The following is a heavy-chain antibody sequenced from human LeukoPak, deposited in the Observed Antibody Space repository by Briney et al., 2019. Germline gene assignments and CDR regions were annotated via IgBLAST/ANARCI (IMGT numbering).Heavy chain of an antibody. CDR1: GYTFTSYG. Sequence: ASVKVSCKASGYTFTSYGISWVRQAPGQGLEWMGWISAYNGNTNYAQKFQGRVTMTRDTSISTAYMELSRLRSDDTAVYYCARGRDSSGYYTPIFDYWGQGTLVTVSS. V-gene: IGHV1-18*01. CDR2: ISAYNGNT. CDR3: ARGRDSSGYYTPIFDY. J-gene: IGHJ4*02. D-gene: IGHD3-22*01.